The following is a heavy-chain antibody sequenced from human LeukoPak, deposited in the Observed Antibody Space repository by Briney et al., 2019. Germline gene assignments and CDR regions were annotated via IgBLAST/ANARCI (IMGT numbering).Heavy chain of an antibody. J-gene: IGHJ4*02. CDR2: VNPNNGGT. Sequence: GASVKVSCKASGYTFTSYYIHWVRQAPGQGLEWMGWVNPNNGGTNYAQKFQGRVTMTTDTSISTAYMELSSLTSDDTAVYYCARVPGGPARDLNYWGQGSLVTVSS. D-gene: IGHD3-16*01. V-gene: IGHV1-2*02. CDR3: ARVPGGPARDLNY. CDR1: GYTFTSYY.